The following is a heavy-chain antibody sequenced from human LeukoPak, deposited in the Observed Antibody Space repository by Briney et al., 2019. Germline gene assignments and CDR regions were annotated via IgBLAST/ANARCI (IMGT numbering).Heavy chain of an antibody. D-gene: IGHD2-15*01. CDR1: AYSFTSYW. CDR2: IYPGDSDT. J-gene: IGHJ3*02. V-gene: IGHV5-51*01. CDR3: ARRGYCSGGDCYCAAFDI. Sequence: PAESPKISCKGSAYSFTSYWIAWVRQMPGKGLEWMGIIYPGDSDTRYSPSFHGQVTISADKSITTAYLQWSSLKASDTAMYYCARRGYCSGGDCYCAAFDIWGQGTMVTVSS.